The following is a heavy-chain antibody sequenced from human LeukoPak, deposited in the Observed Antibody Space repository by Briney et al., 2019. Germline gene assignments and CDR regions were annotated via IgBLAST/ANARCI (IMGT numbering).Heavy chain of an antibody. CDR1: GFTFSSYS. CDR3: ARGPGVLSAAMFCWFDP. D-gene: IGHD2-2*01. J-gene: IGHJ5*02. Sequence: PGGSLRLSCAASGFTFSSYSMNWVRQAPGKGLEWVSYISSSSSTIYYADSVKGRFTISRDNAKNSLYLQMNSLRDEDTAVYYCARGPGVLSAAMFCWFDPWGQGTLVTVSS. V-gene: IGHV3-48*02. CDR2: ISSSSSTI.